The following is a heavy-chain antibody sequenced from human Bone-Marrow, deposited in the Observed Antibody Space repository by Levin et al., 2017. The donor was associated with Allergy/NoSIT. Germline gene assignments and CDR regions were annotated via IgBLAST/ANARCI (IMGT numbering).Heavy chain of an antibody. CDR3: ARAPRGSRFKIDY. V-gene: IGHV3-13*01. D-gene: IGHD6-19*01. Sequence: PGASVKVSCAASGFTFSIYDMQWVRQATGKGLEWVSAIGTTGDTYYPDSLKGRFTISREDDKNSFFLQMNNLRAEDTAIYYCARAPRGSRFKIDYWGQGTLVTVSS. J-gene: IGHJ4*02. CDR2: IGTTGDT. CDR1: GFTFSIYD.